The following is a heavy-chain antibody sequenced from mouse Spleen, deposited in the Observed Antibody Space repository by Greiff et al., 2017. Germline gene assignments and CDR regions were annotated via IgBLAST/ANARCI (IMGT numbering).Heavy chain of an antibody. CDR3: TLITTATAWFAY. J-gene: IGHJ3*01. CDR2: IDPENGDT. V-gene: IGHV14-4*01. CDR1: GFNIKDDY. Sequence: EVQLQQSGAELVRPGASVKLSCTASGFNIKDDYMHWVKQRPEQGLEWIGWIDPENGDTEYASKFQGKATITADTSSNTAYLQLSSLTSEDTAVYYCTLITTATAWFAYWGQGTLVTVSA. D-gene: IGHD1-2*01.